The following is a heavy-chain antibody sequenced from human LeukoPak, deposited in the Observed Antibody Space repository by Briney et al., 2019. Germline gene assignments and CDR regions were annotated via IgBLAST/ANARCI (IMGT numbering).Heavy chain of an antibody. CDR1: GGTFSSYA. D-gene: IGHD3-22*01. CDR2: IIPIFGTA. CDR3: AKDGPLSYDSSGYYHPYFDY. J-gene: IGHJ4*02. V-gene: IGHV1-69*13. Sequence: ASVKVSCKAPGGTFSSYAISWVRQAPGQGLEWMGGIIPIFGTANYAQKFQGRVTITADESTSTAYMELSSLRSEDTAVYYCAKDGPLSYDSSGYYHPYFDYWGQGTLVTVSS.